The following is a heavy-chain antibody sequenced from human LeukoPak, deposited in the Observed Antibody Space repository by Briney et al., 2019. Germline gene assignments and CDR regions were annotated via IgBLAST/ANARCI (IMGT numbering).Heavy chain of an antibody. D-gene: IGHD2-2*01. CDR3: AGDPCSSTSCFNWFDP. Sequence: GSSVKVSCKASGGTFSSYAISWVRQAPGQGLEWMGGIIPIFGTANYAQKFQGRVTITADESTSTAYMELSRLRSEDTAVYYCAGDPCSSTSCFNWFDPWGQGTLVTVSS. CDR1: GGTFSSYA. J-gene: IGHJ5*02. V-gene: IGHV1-69*01. CDR2: IIPIFGTA.